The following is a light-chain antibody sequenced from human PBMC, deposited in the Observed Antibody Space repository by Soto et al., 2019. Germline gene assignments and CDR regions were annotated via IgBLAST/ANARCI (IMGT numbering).Light chain of an antibody. J-gene: IGLJ3*02. CDR3: CSFAGSNSWV. CDR1: SSDVGSYNL. Sequence: QSALTQPTSVSGSPGQSITISCTGTSSDVGSYNLVSWYQQHPGEAPKLMIYEGSKRPSGVSHRFSGSKTGNTASLTISWLQAEDEADYYCCSFAGSNSWVFGGGTKLTVL. V-gene: IGLV2-23*01. CDR2: EGS.